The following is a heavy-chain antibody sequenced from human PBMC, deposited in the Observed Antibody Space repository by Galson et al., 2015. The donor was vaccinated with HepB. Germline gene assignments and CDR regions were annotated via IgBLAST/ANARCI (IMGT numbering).Heavy chain of an antibody. CDR2: ISAYNGNT. CDR1: GYTFTSYG. D-gene: IGHD2-15*01. J-gene: IGHJ3*02. Sequence: SVKVSCKASGYTFTSYGISWVRQAPGQGLEWMGWISAYNGNTNYAQKLQGRVTMTTDTSTSTAYMELRSLRSDDTAVYYCARDHMVVAAKDAFDIWGQGTMVTVSS. V-gene: IGHV1-18*01. CDR3: ARDHMVVAAKDAFDI.